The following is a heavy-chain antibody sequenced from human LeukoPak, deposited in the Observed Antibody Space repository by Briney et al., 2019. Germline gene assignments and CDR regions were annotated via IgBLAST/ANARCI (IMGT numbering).Heavy chain of an antibody. J-gene: IGHJ6*04. D-gene: IGHD3-9*01. Sequence: GASVKVSCKASGGTFSSYAISWVRQAPGQGLEWMGGIIPIFGTANCAQKFQGRVTITADESTSTAYMELSSLRSEDTAVYYCARSRYFDRGYYYYYGMDVWGKGTTVTVSS. V-gene: IGHV1-69*13. CDR2: IIPIFGTA. CDR1: GGTFSSYA. CDR3: ARSRYFDRGYYYYYGMDV.